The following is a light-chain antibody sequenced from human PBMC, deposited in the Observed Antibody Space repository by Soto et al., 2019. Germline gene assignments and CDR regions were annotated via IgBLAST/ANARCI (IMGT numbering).Light chain of an antibody. CDR1: GSDVGGYNY. CDR2: DVT. V-gene: IGLV2-14*01. Sequence: QSVLTLTASMSGSPGQSITISCTGTGSDVGGYNYVSWYQQHPVKAPKLMIYDVTNRPSGVSDRFSGSKSGNTASLTISGLQAEDEADYYCSSYTSSSTPYVFGTGTKVTVL. J-gene: IGLJ1*01. CDR3: SSYTSSSTPYV.